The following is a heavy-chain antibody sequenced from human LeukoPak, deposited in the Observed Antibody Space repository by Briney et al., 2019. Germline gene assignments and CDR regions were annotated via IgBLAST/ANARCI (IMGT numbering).Heavy chain of an antibody. CDR3: ARDYRITYYYDSSGSHPDY. CDR2: ISSSSSYI. Sequence: GGSLRLSCAASGFTFSDYYMSWIRQAPGKGLEWVSSISSSSSYIYYADSVKGRFTISRDNAKNSLYLQMNSLRAEDTAVYYCARDYRITYYYDSSGSHPDYWGQGTLVTVSS. CDR1: GFTFSDYY. D-gene: IGHD3-22*01. J-gene: IGHJ4*02. V-gene: IGHV3-11*06.